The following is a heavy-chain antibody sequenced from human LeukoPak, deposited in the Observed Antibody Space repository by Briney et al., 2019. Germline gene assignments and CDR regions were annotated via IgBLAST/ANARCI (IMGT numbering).Heavy chain of an antibody. CDR2: ISWNSGSI. CDR1: GFTFDDYA. D-gene: IGHD6-13*01. J-gene: IGHJ2*01. Sequence: PGGSLRLSCAASGFTFDDYAMHWVRQAPGKGLEWVSGISWNSGSIGYADSVKGRFTISRDNAKNSLYLQMNSLRAEDTALYYCAKGIAAAIDWYFDLWGRGTLVTVSS. V-gene: IGHV3-9*01. CDR3: AKGIAAAIDWYFDL.